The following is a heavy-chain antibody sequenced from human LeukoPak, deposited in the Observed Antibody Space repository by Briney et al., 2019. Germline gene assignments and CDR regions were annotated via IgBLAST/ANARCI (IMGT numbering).Heavy chain of an antibody. J-gene: IGHJ4*02. D-gene: IGHD3-3*01. Sequence: GGSLRLSCAASGFTVSSNYMSWVCQAPGKGLEWVSVIYSGGSTYYADSVRGRFTVSRDNSKNTMYLQMNSLRAEDTAVYYCAKVYNDFWSGSGYFDNWGQGTLVTVSS. V-gene: IGHV3-53*01. CDR1: GFTVSSNY. CDR2: IYSGGST. CDR3: AKVYNDFWSGSGYFDN.